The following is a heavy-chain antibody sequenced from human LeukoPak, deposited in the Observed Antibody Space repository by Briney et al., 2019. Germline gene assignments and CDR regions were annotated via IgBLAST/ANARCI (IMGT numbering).Heavy chain of an antibody. CDR2: IYYSGST. V-gene: IGHV4-39*07. D-gene: IGHD5-18*01. CDR1: GGSISSTSYY. J-gene: IGHJ3*02. Sequence: PSETLSLTCTVSGGSISSTSYYWGWIRQPPGKGLEWIGSIYYSGSTYYNPSLKSRVTISVDTSKNQFSLKLSSVTAADTAVYYCAGGYTYAYSGDAFDIWGQGTMVTVSS. CDR3: AGGYTYAYSGDAFDI.